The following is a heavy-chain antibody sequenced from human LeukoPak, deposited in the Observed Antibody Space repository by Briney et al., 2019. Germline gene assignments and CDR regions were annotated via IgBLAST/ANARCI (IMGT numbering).Heavy chain of an antibody. V-gene: IGHV3-30*04. CDR1: GFSFSSYA. CDR3: ASLSSHSQNLDY. D-gene: IGHD2-21*01. Sequence: SGGSLRLSCVVSGFSFSSYAMHWVRQAPGKGLEWVADISYDGTKKYYADSLKGRFTISRDNSVNTLYLQMNSLRPEDTAVYYCASLSSHSQNLDYWGQGTLVTVSS. CDR2: ISYDGTKK. J-gene: IGHJ4*02.